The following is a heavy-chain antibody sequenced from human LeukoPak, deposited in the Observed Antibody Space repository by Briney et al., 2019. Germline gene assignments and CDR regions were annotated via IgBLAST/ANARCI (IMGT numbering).Heavy chain of an antibody. V-gene: IGHV3-21*01. CDR2: ISSSSSYI. CDR3: ARDGVVVPAAISNWFDP. J-gene: IGHJ5*02. D-gene: IGHD2-2*02. CDR1: GFTFSSYS. Sequence: PGGSLRLSCAASGFTFSSYSMNWVRQAPGKGLEWVSSISSSSSYIYYADSVKGRFTISRDNAKNSLYLQMNSLRAEDTAVYYCARDGVVVPAAISNWFDPWGQGTLVTVSS.